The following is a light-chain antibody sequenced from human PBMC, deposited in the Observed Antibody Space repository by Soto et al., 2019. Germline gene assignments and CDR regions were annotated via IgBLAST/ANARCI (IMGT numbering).Light chain of an antibody. V-gene: IGKV1-5*03. CDR1: QSISSW. CDR2: KAS. Sequence: DIQMTQSPSTLSASVGDRVTITCRASQSISSWLAWYQQKPGKAPNLLIYKASSLQSGVPSRFSGSGSGTEFTLTISSLQPDDFATYHCQQYNSYPYTFGQGTKLEIK. CDR3: QQYNSYPYT. J-gene: IGKJ2*01.